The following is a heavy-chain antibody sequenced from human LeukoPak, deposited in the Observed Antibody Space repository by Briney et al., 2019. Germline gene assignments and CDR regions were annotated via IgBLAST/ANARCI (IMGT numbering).Heavy chain of an antibody. J-gene: IGHJ4*02. D-gene: IGHD5-24*01. CDR1: GYSFTSYW. Sequence: GESLKISGKGSGYSFTSYWIGWVRQMPGKGLEWMRLIYPGDSDTRYSPSFQGQVTISADKSISTAYLQWSSLKASDTAIYYCARHMALMATSYFDYWGQGTLVTVSS. CDR2: IYPGDSDT. V-gene: IGHV5-51*01. CDR3: ARHMALMATSYFDY.